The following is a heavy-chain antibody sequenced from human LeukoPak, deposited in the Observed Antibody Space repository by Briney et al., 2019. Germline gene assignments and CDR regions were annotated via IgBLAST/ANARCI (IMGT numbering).Heavy chain of an antibody. CDR2: ISYDGSNK. CDR3: AKDGNSGSYPGYFDY. Sequence: GGSLRLSCAASGFTFSSYGMHWVRQAPGKGLEWVAVISYDGSNKYYADSVKGRFTISRDNSKNTLYLQMNSLRAEDTAVYYCAKDGNSGSYPGYFDYWGQGTLVTVSS. CDR1: GFTFSSYG. D-gene: IGHD1-26*01. J-gene: IGHJ4*02. V-gene: IGHV3-30*18.